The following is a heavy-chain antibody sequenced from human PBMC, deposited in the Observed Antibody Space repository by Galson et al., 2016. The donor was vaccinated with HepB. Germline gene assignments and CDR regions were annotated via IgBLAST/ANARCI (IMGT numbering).Heavy chain of an antibody. CDR2: ITHSGST. Sequence: SETLSLTCAVYGGSFSGAYWNWIRQSADKGLEWIGEITHSGSTNYNPSLESRVPISVDTSKNQFSLKLISVAAADTAVYYCARMRAFDIWSQETMVTVSS. J-gene: IGHJ3*02. CDR3: ARMRAFDI. CDR1: GGSFSGAY. V-gene: IGHV4-34*01.